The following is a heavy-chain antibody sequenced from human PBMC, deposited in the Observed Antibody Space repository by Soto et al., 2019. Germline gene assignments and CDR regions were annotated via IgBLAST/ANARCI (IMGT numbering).Heavy chain of an antibody. CDR1: GYSFTSYW. V-gene: IGHV5-51*01. J-gene: IGHJ3*02. D-gene: IGHD3-22*01. CDR3: AIDSSGYYYPGAFDI. CDR2: IYPGYSDT. Sequence: ESLKISCKGSGYSFTSYWIGWVRQMPGKGLEWMGIIYPGYSDTRYSPSFQGQVTISADKSISTAYLQWSSLKASDTAMYYCAIDSSGYYYPGAFDIWGQGTMVTVSS.